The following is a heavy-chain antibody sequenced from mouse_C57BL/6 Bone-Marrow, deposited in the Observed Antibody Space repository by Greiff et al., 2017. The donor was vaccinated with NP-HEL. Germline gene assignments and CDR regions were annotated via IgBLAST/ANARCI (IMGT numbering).Heavy chain of an antibody. CDR3: ARDRGYYGSSFWYFDV. J-gene: IGHJ1*03. D-gene: IGHD1-1*01. V-gene: IGHV5-16*01. CDR2: INYDGSST. Sequence: EVKLVESEGGLVQPGSSMKLSCTASGFTFSDYYMAWVRQVPEKGLEWVANINYDGSSTYYLDSLKSRFIISRDNAKNILYLQRSSLKSEDTATYYCARDRGYYGSSFWYFDVWGTGTTVTASS. CDR1: GFTFSDYY.